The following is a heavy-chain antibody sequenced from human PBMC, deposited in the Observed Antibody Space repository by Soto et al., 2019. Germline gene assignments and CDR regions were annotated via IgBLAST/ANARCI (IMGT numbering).Heavy chain of an antibody. D-gene: IGHD5-18*01. Sequence: EVQLVESGGGLVKPGGSLRLSCAASGFSFSSYSMNWVRQAPGKGLEWVASITTSSSNIQYADSVKGRFTISRDNAKNSLYLQMDSLRVEDTAVYYCAKGGWIQLRGVDYWGQGTLVTVSS. CDR3: AKGGWIQLRGVDY. J-gene: IGHJ4*02. CDR1: GFSFSSYS. CDR2: ITTSSSNI. V-gene: IGHV3-21*01.